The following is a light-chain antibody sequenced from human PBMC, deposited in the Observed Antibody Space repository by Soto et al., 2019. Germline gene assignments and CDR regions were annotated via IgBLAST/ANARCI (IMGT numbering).Light chain of an antibody. CDR3: AAWDDSLSGWV. CDR1: SSNIGTNH. CDR2: RHT. J-gene: IGLJ3*02. Sequence: QSVLTQPPSASGNPGQRVTISCSGGSSNIGTNHVYWYQLLPGTAPKLLNYRHTLRPSGVPDRFSASKSGTSASLAISGLRSDDEADYYCAAWDDSLSGWVFGGGTKLTVL. V-gene: IGLV1-47*01.